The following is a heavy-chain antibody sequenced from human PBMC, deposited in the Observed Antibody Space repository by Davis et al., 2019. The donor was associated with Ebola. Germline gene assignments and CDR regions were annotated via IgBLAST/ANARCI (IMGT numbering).Heavy chain of an antibody. CDR2: ISGDSRTI. CDR1: GFTFSAYS. CDR3: ARGGYYDSSGYSHAAFDI. V-gene: IGHV3-48*04. Sequence: PGGSLRLSCVASGFTFSAYSMIWVRQAPGKGLEWVSYISGDSRTIDYADSVKGRFTVSRDNAKNSLYLQMNSLRAEDTAVYHCARGGYYDSSGYSHAAFDIWGQGTMVTVAS. D-gene: IGHD3-22*01. J-gene: IGHJ3*02.